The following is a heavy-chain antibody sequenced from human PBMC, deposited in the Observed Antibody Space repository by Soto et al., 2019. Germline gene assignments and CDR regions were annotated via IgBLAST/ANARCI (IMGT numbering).Heavy chain of an antibody. Sequence: EVQLVESGGGLVEPGGSLRLSCSGSGFPFSNAWINWVRHVPGKGLEWVGRIKSRALGGTTDFAAHIRGRFAITREDSRNVAYMQMNSLHTEDTAIYYCTTDSYSSMVGVRFDFWGHGSLVTVSS. CDR2: IKSRALGGTT. CDR1: GFPFSNAW. V-gene: IGHV3-15*07. CDR3: TTDSYSSMVGVRFDF. J-gene: IGHJ4*01. D-gene: IGHD3-10*01.